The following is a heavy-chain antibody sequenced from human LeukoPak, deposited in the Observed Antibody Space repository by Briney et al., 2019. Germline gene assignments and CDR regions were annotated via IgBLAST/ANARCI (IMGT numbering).Heavy chain of an antibody. CDR3: ARRITMIVVVITPHFDY. V-gene: IGHV4-34*01. D-gene: IGHD3-22*01. CDR2: INHSGST. J-gene: IGHJ4*02. Sequence: GSLRLSCAASGFTFSSYSMNWVRQAPGKGLEWIGEINHSGSTNYNPSLKSRVTISVDTSKNQFSLKLSSVTAADTAVYYCARRITMIVVVITPHFDYWGQGTLVTVSS. CDR1: GFTFSSYS.